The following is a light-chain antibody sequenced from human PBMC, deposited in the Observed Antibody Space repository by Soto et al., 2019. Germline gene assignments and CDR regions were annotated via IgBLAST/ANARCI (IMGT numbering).Light chain of an antibody. CDR3: SSYTSSSTLV. Sequence: QSALTQPASVSGSPGQSITISCTGTSSDVGGYNYVSWYQQHPGKAPKLMIYDVSNRPSGVSNRFSGSKSGNTASLTISGLQAYDEADYYCSSYTSSSTLVFGGGTQLTVL. CDR2: DVS. CDR1: SSDVGGYNY. V-gene: IGLV2-14*01. J-gene: IGLJ2*01.